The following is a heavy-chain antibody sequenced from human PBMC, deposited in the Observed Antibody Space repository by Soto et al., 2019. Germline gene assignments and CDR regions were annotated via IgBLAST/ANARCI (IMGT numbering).Heavy chain of an antibody. CDR2: MKPNSGNT. Sequence: QVQLVQSGAEVKKPGASVKVSCMASGYTFTNYDINWVRQAPGQGLEWMGWMKPNSGNTGYAQKFQGRVTMTRDTSINTADMELSSLRSEDTAVYYCARSYEDYTDYANWFDPWGQGTLVTVSS. D-gene: IGHD4-4*01. CDR3: ARSYEDYTDYANWFDP. CDR1: GYTFTNYD. V-gene: IGHV1-8*01. J-gene: IGHJ5*02.